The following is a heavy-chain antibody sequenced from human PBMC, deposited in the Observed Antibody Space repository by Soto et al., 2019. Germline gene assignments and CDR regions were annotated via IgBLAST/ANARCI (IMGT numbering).Heavy chain of an antibody. CDR3: AKGYCSSTSCYHYYYMDV. D-gene: IGHD2-2*01. Sequence: GGSLRLSCTASGFTFGDYAMSWFRQAPGKGLEWVGFIRSKAYGGTTEYAASVKGRFTISRDDSKSIAYLQMNSLKTEDTAVYYCAKGYCSSTSCYHYYYMDVWGKGTTVTVSS. J-gene: IGHJ6*03. CDR2: IRSKAYGGTT. CDR1: GFTFGDYA. V-gene: IGHV3-49*03.